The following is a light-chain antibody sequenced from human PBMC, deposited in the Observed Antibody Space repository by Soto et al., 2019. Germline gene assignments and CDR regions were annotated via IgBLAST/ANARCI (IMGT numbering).Light chain of an antibody. CDR2: DAS. CDR1: QSISTW. J-gene: IGKJ1*01. V-gene: IGKV1-5*01. CDR3: LQYDSYPWT. Sequence: DIQMTQSPSTLSASVVSRVTITCRASQSISTWLAWYQQKPGKAPKLLIYDASNLESGVPSRFSGSGSGTEFTLTISSLQPDDFATYYCLQYDSYPWTFGQGTKVDI.